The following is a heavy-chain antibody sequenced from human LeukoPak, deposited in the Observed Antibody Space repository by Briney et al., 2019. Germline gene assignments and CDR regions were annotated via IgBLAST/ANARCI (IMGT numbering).Heavy chain of an antibody. J-gene: IGHJ3*02. CDR2: FTWNSGSV. D-gene: IGHD3/OR15-3a*01. CDR1: GFTFHDYA. CDR3: AKGLGVASLIVDALDM. V-gene: IGHV3-9*03. Sequence: GGSRRLSCAASGFTFHDYAMNWVRQVPGKGLDWVSVFTWNSGSVLYADSVRGRFTISRDNAKNSLYLQMNSLRPEDMAFYYCAKGLGVASLIVDALDMWGQGTMVTV.